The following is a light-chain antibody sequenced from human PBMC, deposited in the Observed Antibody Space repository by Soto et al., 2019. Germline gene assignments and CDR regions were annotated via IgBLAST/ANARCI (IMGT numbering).Light chain of an antibody. Sequence: QSVLTQPPSASGTPGQRVTISCSGSSSNIGSSTVNWYQQLPGTAPKLLIYSNNQRPSGVPDRFSGSKSGTSASLAISGLQSEDEADYYCAAWGDSLNGPVFGGGTKLTVL. V-gene: IGLV1-44*01. J-gene: IGLJ2*01. CDR1: SSNIGSST. CDR2: SNN. CDR3: AAWGDSLNGPV.